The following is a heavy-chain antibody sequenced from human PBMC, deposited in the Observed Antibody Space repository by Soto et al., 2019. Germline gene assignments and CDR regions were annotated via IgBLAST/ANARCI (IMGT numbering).Heavy chain of an antibody. J-gene: IGHJ4*02. CDR1: GGSISSGGYY. Sequence: SETLSLTCTVSGGSISSGGYYWTWIRQHPGKGLEWIGYIYYSGSTYYNPSLKSRVTISVDTSKNQFSLKLSSVTAVDTAVYYCARVRDDSSGYYQATFDYWGQGTLVTVSS. D-gene: IGHD3-22*01. CDR2: IYYSGST. CDR3: ARVRDDSSGYYQATFDY. V-gene: IGHV4-31*03.